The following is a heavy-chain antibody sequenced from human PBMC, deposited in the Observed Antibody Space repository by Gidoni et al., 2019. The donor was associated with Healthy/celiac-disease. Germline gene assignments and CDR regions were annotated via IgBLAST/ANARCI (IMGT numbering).Heavy chain of an antibody. Sequence: QVQLVESGGGVVQPGRSLRLPCAASGFTFSSYAMHWVRQAPGKGLEWVAVISYDGSNKYYADSVKGRFTISRDNSKNTLYLQMNSLRAEDTAVYYCARLGSYWGQGTLVTVSS. CDR2: ISYDGSNK. CDR1: GFTFSSYA. CDR3: ARLGSY. J-gene: IGHJ4*02. V-gene: IGHV3-30-3*01.